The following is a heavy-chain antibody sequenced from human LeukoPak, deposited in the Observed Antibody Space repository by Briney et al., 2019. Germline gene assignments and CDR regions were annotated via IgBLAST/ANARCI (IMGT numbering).Heavy chain of an antibody. D-gene: IGHD3-10*01. V-gene: IGHV3-23*01. CDR1: GFTLSSYA. J-gene: IGHJ4*02. CDR3: RSMVRGVIPTYYFDY. Sequence: GGSLRLSCAASGFTLSSYAMSWVRQAPGKGLEWVSAISGSGGSAYYADSVKGRFTISRDNSKNTLYLQMNSLRAEDTAVYYCRSMVRGVIPTYYFDYWGQGTLVTVSS. CDR2: ISGSGGSA.